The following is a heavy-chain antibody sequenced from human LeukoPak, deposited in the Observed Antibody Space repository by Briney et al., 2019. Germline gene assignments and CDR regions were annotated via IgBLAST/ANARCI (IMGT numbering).Heavy chain of an antibody. J-gene: IGHJ5*02. CDR1: GYTFTSYG. CDR3: ARDGFDYSISNWFDP. Sequence: ASVKVSCKASGYTFTSYGISWVRQAPGQGLEWMGWISAYNGNTNYAQKLQGRVTMTTDTSTSTAYMELRSLRSDGTAAYYCARDGFDYSISNWFDPWGQGTLVTASS. V-gene: IGHV1-18*01. D-gene: IGHD4-11*01. CDR2: ISAYNGNT.